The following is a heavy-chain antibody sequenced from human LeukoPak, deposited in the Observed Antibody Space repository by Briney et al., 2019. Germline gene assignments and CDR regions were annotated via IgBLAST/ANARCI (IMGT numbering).Heavy chain of an antibody. D-gene: IGHD3-22*01. Sequence: ASVKVSCKASGYTFTSYGISWVRQAPGQGLEWMGWISAYNGNTNYAQKLQGRVTMTTDTSTSTAYMELRSLRSDDTAVYYCARAGDYYDSSGYYYVRRYYYYGMDVWGQGTTVTVSS. CDR1: GYTFTSYG. CDR3: ARAGDYYDSSGYYYVRRYYYYGMDV. CDR2: ISAYNGNT. V-gene: IGHV1-18*01. J-gene: IGHJ6*02.